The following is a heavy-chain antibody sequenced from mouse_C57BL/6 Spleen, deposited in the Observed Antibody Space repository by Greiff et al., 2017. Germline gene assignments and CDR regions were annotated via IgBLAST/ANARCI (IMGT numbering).Heavy chain of an antibody. CDR1: GYTFTSYW. Sequence: QVQLQQPGAELVMPGASVKLSCKASGYTFTSYWMHWVKQRPGQGLEWIGEIDPSDSYTNYNQKFKGKSTLTVDKSSSTAYMQLSSLTSEDSAVYYCARWDSSGYEAMDYWGQGTSVTVSS. CDR3: ARWDSSGYEAMDY. D-gene: IGHD3-2*02. CDR2: IDPSDSYT. V-gene: IGHV1-69*01. J-gene: IGHJ4*01.